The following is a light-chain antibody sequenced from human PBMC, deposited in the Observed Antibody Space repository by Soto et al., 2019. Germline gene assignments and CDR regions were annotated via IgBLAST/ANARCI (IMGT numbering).Light chain of an antibody. CDR2: DVS. J-gene: IGLJ2*01. V-gene: IGLV2-14*01. Sequence: QSVLTQPASVSGSPGQLITISCTGTSSDVGGYNYVSWYQQHPGKAPKLMIYDVSNRPSGVSNRFSGSKSGNTASLTISGLQAEDEADYYCSSYTSSSTLWVFGGGTKLTVL. CDR1: SSDVGGYNY. CDR3: SSYTSSSTLWV.